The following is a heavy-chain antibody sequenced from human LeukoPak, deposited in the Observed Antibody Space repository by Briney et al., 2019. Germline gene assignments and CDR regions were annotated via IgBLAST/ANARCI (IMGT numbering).Heavy chain of an antibody. CDR3: ATLRYFDWFIDY. CDR1: GFTFSNYG. Sequence: GGSLRLSCAASGFTFSNYGMHWVRQAPGKGLEWVAVIWYDGSNKYYADSVKGRFTISRDNSKNTLYLQMNSLRAEDTAVYYCATLRYFDWFIDYWGQGTLVTVSS. CDR2: IWYDGSNK. J-gene: IGHJ4*02. V-gene: IGHV3-33*01. D-gene: IGHD3-9*01.